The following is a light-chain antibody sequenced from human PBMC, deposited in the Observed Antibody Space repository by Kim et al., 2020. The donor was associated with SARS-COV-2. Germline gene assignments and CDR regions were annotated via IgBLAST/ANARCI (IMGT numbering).Light chain of an antibody. J-gene: IGKJ1*01. CDR1: QSVSGN. CDR2: GAS. Sequence: SPGERATLSCMASQSVSGNLTWYQQRPGQAPRLLIYGASTRACGVPARFSGSGSGTDFTLTISSLQSEDFTVYYCQHYDNWPPWTFGQGTKVDIK. CDR3: QHYDNWPPWT. V-gene: IGKV3-15*01.